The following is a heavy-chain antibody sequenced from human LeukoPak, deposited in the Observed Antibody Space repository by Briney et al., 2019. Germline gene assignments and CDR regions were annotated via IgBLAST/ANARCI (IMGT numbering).Heavy chain of an antibody. D-gene: IGHD3-22*01. CDR2: ISSSSTI. CDR3: ARERERGYYDSSGYLNY. V-gene: IGHV3-48*02. J-gene: IGHJ4*02. Sequence: GGSLRLSCAASGFTFSSYSMNWVRQAPGKGLEWVSYISSSSTIYYADSVKGRFTISRDNAKNSLYLQMNSLRDEDTAVYYCARERERGYYDSSGYLNYWGQGTPVTVSS. CDR1: GFTFSSYS.